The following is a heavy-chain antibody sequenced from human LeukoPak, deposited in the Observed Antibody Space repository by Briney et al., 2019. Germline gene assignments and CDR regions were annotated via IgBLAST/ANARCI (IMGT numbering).Heavy chain of an antibody. CDR2: ISWDSRSV. CDR3: ARDSQDCSASTCYFAY. D-gene: IGHD2-15*01. J-gene: IGHJ4*02. V-gene: IGHV3-43D*03. CDR1: GFTFDDYA. Sequence: GGSLRLSCAASGFTFDDYAMHWVRQSPGKGLQWVSFISWDSRSVYYADSVKGRFAISRDNNKKSVFLQMNSLTAEDAAFYYCARDSQDCSASTCYFAYWGQGTLVTVSA.